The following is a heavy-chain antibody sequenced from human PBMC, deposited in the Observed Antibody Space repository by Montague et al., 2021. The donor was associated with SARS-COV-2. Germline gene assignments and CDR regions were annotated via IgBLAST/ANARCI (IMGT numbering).Heavy chain of an antibody. V-gene: IGHV4-59*01. Sequence: SETLSLTCSVSGGSMSSYHWFWIRQPPGKGLEWIGYVSYRGSTNYNLSRKSRVTISLDTSKNRFSLRVTSVTAADTAVYYCARDVRYYYDQWGQGILVTVSS. CDR2: VSYRGST. CDR3: ARDVRYYYDQ. J-gene: IGHJ4*02. D-gene: IGHD3-10*01. CDR1: GGSMSSYH.